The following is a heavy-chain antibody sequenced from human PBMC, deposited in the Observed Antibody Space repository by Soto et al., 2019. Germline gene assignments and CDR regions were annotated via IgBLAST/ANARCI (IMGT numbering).Heavy chain of an antibody. CDR1: GYILSAYY. D-gene: IGHD2-21*02. CDR2: INPSGGTT. J-gene: IGHJ5*02. CDR3: ARSYCGGDCPNNWFDL. V-gene: IGHV1-46*01. Sequence: ASVKVSCKASGYILSAYYMHWVRQAPGQGLEWLGIINPSGGTTTYAQKFQGRVIMTRDTSTSTVYMELSSLRSDDTAMYYCARSYCGGDCPNNWFDLWGRGTQVTVSS.